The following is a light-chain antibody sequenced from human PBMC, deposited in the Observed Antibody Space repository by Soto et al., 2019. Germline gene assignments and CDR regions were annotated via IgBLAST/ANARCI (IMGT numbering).Light chain of an antibody. J-gene: IGKJ4*01. V-gene: IGKV1-39*01. CDR2: AAL. CDR3: QQKYNTYCA. CDR1: QSINRD. Sequence: DIQMTQSPFSLSASVGDRVTIACRATQSINRDLNWYQQQTGKAANLLINAALTLESRGPSRFSSSGAGTEDSLPISSIQHADVLTYYCQQKYNTYCAFGGGTKVDIK.